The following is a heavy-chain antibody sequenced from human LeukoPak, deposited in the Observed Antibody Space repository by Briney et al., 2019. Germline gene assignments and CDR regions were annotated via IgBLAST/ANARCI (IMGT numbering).Heavy chain of an antibody. CDR2: INPDDSDT. D-gene: IGHD3-10*01. Sequence: GESLKISCKGSGYTFTSYWIGWVRQMPGKGLEWMGIINPDDSDTRYSPSFQGQVTISADKSISTAYLQWSGLQASDTAMYYCARDYGSGSYYYDYWGQGTLVTASS. CDR3: ARDYGSGSYYYDY. CDR1: GYTFTSYW. J-gene: IGHJ4*02. V-gene: IGHV5-51*01.